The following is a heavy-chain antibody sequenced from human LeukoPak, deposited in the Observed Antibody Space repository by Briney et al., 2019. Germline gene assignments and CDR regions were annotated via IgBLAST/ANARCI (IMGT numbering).Heavy chain of an antibody. V-gene: IGHV4-34*01. CDR3: ARAADIAAAGNSYMDV. Sequence: PSETLSLTCAVYGGSFSGYYWSWIRQPPGKGLEWIGEINHSGSTNYNPYLKSRVTISVDTSKNQFSLKLSSVTAADTAVYYCARAADIAAAGNSYMDVWGKGTTVTVSS. CDR1: GGSFSGYY. J-gene: IGHJ6*03. CDR2: INHSGST. D-gene: IGHD6-13*01.